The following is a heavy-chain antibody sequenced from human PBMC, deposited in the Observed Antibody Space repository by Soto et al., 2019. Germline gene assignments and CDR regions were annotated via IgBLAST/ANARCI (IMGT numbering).Heavy chain of an antibody. CDR1: GFSLSTSGVG. CDR2: IYWNDDK. D-gene: IGHD3-10*01. CDR3: AHANYHGVGRYYTVFYYYGLDV. V-gene: IGHV2-5*01. J-gene: IGHJ6*02. Sequence: QITLKESGPTLVKPTQTLTLTCTFSGFSLSTSGVGVGWIRQPPGKALEWLALIYWNDDKRYSPSLKRRLNITKDTSKNQVVLRMTNMDPVDTATFYCAHANYHGVGRYYTVFYYYGLDVWGQGTTVTVSS.